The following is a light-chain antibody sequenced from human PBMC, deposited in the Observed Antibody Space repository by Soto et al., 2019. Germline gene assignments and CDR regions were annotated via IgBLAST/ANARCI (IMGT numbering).Light chain of an antibody. Sequence: DIQMTQSPSTLSGSVGDRVTITCRASQTISSWLAWYQQKPGKAPKLLIYKASTLKSGVPSRFSGSGSGKEFTLTISSLQPDDFANYYCQHYNSYSEAFGQGTKV. CDR1: QTISSW. V-gene: IGKV1-5*03. J-gene: IGKJ1*01. CDR3: QHYNSYSEA. CDR2: KAS.